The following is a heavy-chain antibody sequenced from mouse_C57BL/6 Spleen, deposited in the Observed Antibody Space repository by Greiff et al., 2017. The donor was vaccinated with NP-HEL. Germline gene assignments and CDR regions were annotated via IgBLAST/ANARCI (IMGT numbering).Heavy chain of an antibody. CDR2: IWSDGST. CDR3: ARHVRYYAMDY. V-gene: IGHV2-6-1*01. J-gene: IGHJ4*01. Sequence: VKLMESGPGLVAPSQSLSITCTVSGFSLTSYGVHWVRQPPGKGLEWLVVIWSDGSTTYDAAPKSRLSISKDNPKSQVFLKMNSLQTDDTAMYYCARHVRYYAMDYWGQGTSVTVSS. CDR1: GFSLTSYG.